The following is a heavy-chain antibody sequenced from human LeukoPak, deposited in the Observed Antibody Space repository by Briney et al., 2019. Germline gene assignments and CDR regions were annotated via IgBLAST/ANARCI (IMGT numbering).Heavy chain of an antibody. V-gene: IGHV4-30-2*01. Sequence: MTSQTLSLTCAVSGGSISSGCYSWSWIRQPPGKGLEWIGYIYHSGSTYYNPSLKSRVTISVDRSKNQFSLKLSSVTAADTAVYYCATDQYGDYVYGMDVWGQGTTVTVSS. D-gene: IGHD4-17*01. CDR2: IYHSGST. J-gene: IGHJ6*02. CDR3: ATDQYGDYVYGMDV. CDR1: GGSISSGCYS.